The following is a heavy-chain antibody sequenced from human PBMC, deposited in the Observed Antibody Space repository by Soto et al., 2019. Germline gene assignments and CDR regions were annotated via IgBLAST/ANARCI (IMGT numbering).Heavy chain of an antibody. CDR2: ISYDGSNK. CDR3: ARGGAAGLVRIWFDP. D-gene: IGHD6-13*01. J-gene: IGHJ5*02. Sequence: QVQLVESGGGVVQPGRSLRLSCAASGFTFSSYAMHWVRQAPGKGLEWVAVISYDGSNKYYADSVKGRFTISRDNSKNTLYLQMNSLRAEDTAVYYCARGGAAGLVRIWFDPWGQGTLVTVSS. V-gene: IGHV3-30-3*01. CDR1: GFTFSSYA.